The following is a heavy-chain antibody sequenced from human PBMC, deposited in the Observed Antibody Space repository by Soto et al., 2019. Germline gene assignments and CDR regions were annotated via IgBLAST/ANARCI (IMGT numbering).Heavy chain of an antibody. Sequence: SLRLSCAASGFTFSSYAMHWVRQAPVKGLDWVAVISYDGSNKYYADSVKGRFTISRDNSKNTLYLQMNSLRAEDTAVYYCARVPDVPGPEVWGQGTLVIVSS. V-gene: IGHV3-30-3*01. CDR2: ISYDGSNK. J-gene: IGHJ4*02. CDR3: ARVPDVPGPEV. CDR1: GFTFSSYA. D-gene: IGHD2-2*01.